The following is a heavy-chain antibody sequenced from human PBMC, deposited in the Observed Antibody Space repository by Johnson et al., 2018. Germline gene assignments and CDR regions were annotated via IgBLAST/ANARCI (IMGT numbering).Heavy chain of an antibody. Sequence: VQLVESGAEVKKPGSSVKVSCKASGGTFSSYAISWVRQAPGQGLEWMGGIIPIFGTANYAQKFQGRVTITADESTSTAYMELSSLRSEDTAVYYCARVGSPVVNKSYYYGVDVWGQGTKVTVSS. CDR2: IIPIFGTA. V-gene: IGHV1-69*01. CDR1: GGTFSSYA. J-gene: IGHJ6*02. CDR3: ARVGSPVVNKSYYYGVDV. D-gene: IGHD4-23*01.